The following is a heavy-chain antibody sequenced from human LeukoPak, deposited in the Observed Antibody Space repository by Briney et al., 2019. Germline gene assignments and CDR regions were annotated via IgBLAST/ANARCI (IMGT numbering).Heavy chain of an antibody. Sequence: PGGSLRLSCAASGFTFSSYAMSWVRQAPGKGLEWVSVIYSGGSTYYADSVKGRFTISRDNSKNTLYLQMNSLRAEDTAVYYCARDVGGSSSGFVDYWGQGTLVTVSS. CDR1: GFTFSSYA. V-gene: IGHV3-66*02. J-gene: IGHJ4*02. D-gene: IGHD6-6*01. CDR3: ARDVGGSSSGFVDY. CDR2: IYSGGST.